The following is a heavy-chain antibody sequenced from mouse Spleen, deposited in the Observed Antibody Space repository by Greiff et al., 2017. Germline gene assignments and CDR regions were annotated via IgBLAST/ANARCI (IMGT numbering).Heavy chain of an antibody. D-gene: IGHD2-14*01. CDR3: ARIHYYRYDGYYFDY. V-gene: IGHV1-7*01. CDR1: GYTFTSYW. CDR2: INPSTGYT. J-gene: IGHJ2*01. Sequence: VQLQQSGAELAKPGASVKMSCKASGYTFTSYWMHWVKQRPGQGLEWIGYINPSTGYTEYNQKFKDKATLTADKSSSTAYMQLSSLTSEDSAVYYCARIHYYRYDGYYFDYWGQGTTLTVSS.